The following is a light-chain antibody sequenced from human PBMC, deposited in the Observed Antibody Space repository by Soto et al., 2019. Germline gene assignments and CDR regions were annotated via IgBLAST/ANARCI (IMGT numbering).Light chain of an antibody. J-gene: IGKJ4*01. V-gene: IGKV3-11*01. CDR1: QDISIY. CDR3: QQRSDWPLT. CDR2: NTS. Sequence: EIVLTQSPATLSLSPGERATLSCRASQDISIYLAWYQQNPGQAPRLLIYNTSNRATGIPARFSGSGSGTDFTLTISSLEPEDFAVYYCQQRSDWPLTFGGGTEVEI.